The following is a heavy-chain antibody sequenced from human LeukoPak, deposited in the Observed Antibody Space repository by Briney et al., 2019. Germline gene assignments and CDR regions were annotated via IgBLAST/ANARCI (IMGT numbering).Heavy chain of an antibody. D-gene: IGHD6-13*01. CDR3: AKGAYSSSMDV. CDR2: ISYDGSNK. Sequence: GGSLRLSCAASGFTFSSYGMHWVRQAPGKGLEWVAVISYDGSNKYYADSVKGRFTISRDNSKNTLYLQMNSLRAEDTAVYYCAKGAYSSSMDVWGQGTTDTVSS. CDR1: GFTFSSYG. V-gene: IGHV3-30*18. J-gene: IGHJ6*02.